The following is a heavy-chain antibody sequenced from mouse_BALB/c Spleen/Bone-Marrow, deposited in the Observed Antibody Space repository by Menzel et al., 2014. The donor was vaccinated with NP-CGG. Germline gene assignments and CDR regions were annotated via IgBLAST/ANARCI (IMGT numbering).Heavy chain of an antibody. Sequence: QVQLQQSGPELVKPGASVKISCKASGYRFTIYYIQWIKQRPGQGLEWIGWIFPGSGHNKYNEKFKGKATLTADTSSSTAYMQLSSLTSEDSAVYFCARGEFDYGYFFDHWGQGTTLTVSS. CDR1: GYRFTIYY. CDR2: IFPGSGHN. J-gene: IGHJ2*01. D-gene: IGHD2-4*01. CDR3: ARGEFDYGYFFDH. V-gene: IGHV1-66*01.